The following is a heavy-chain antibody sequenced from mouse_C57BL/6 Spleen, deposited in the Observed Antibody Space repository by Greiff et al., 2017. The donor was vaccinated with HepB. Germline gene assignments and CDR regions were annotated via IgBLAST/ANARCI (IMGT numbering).Heavy chain of an antibody. V-gene: IGHV5-17*01. J-gene: IGHJ1*03. CDR3: ARGDYYGSSYLYFDV. Sequence: EVKLVESGGGLVKPGGSLKLSCAASGFTFSDYGMHWVRQAPEKGLEWVAYISSGSSTIYYADTVKGRFTISRDNAKNTLFLQMTSLRSEDTAMYYCARGDYYGSSYLYFDVWGTGTTVTVSS. CDR2: ISSGSSTI. CDR1: GFTFSDYG. D-gene: IGHD1-1*01.